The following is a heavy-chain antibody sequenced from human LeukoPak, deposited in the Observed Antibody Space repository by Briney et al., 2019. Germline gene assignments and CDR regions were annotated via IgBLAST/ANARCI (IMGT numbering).Heavy chain of an antibody. J-gene: IGHJ4*02. CDR1: SGSISSSSYY. CDR2: IYYSGST. V-gene: IGHV4-39*01. Sequence: SETLSLTCTVSSGSISSSSYYWGWIRQPPGKGLEWIGSIYYSGSTYYNPSLKSRVTISVDTSKNQFSLKLSSVTAADTAVYYCARHRRLQSVDYWGQGTLVTVSS. CDR3: ARHRRLQSVDY. D-gene: IGHD4-11*01.